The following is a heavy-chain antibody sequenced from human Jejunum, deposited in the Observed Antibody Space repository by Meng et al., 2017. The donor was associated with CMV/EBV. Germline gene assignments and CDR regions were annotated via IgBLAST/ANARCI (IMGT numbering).Heavy chain of an antibody. CDR3: ARAIDYGDPNWFDP. D-gene: IGHD4-17*01. Sequence: RFTFTSYSITWVCQAPGKGLEWLSYISGSSTYIYHADSVKGRFTISRDNAKNSVYLQMNRLRAEDTAVYYCARAIDYGDPNWFDPWGQGTLVTVSS. CDR1: RFTFTSYS. V-gene: IGHV3-21*01. CDR2: ISGSSTYI. J-gene: IGHJ5*02.